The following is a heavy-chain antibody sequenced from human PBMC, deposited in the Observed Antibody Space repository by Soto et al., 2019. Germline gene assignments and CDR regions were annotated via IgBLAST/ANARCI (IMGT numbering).Heavy chain of an antibody. CDR3: ARAGYLGYSGYDSFDY. CDR2: IYYSGST. CDR1: GGSISSYY. V-gene: IGHV4-59*01. J-gene: IGHJ4*02. Sequence: LSLTCTVSGGSISSYYWSWIRQPPGKGLEWIGYIYYSGSTNYNPSLKSRVTISVDTSKNQFSLKLSSVTAADTAVYYCARAGYLGYSGYDSFDYWGQGTLVTVSS. D-gene: IGHD5-12*01.